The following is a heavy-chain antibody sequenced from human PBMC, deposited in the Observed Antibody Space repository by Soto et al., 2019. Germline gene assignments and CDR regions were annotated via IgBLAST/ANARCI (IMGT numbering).Heavy chain of an antibody. J-gene: IGHJ5*02. CDR2: IYYSGST. CDR1: GGSISSSSYY. CDR3: ARRGYCSGGSCYSGSWFDP. D-gene: IGHD2-15*01. V-gene: IGHV4-39*01. Sequence: NPSETLSLTCTVSGGSISSSSYYWGWIRQPPGKGLEWIGSIYYSGSTYYNPSLKSRVTISVDTSKNQFSLKLSSVTAADTAVYYCARRGYCSGGSCYSGSWFDPWGQGTLVTVSS.